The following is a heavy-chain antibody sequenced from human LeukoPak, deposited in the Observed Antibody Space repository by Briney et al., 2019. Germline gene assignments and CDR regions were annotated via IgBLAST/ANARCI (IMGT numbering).Heavy chain of an antibody. CDR3: ARGHYYDMDV. Sequence: GGSLRLSCAASGFTLSGYWMHWVRQAPGKGLVWVSRINSDGSSTIYADSVKGRFTISRENAKKALYLQMNSLRAEDTAVYYCARGHYYDMDVWGQGTTVTVSS. CDR2: INSDGSST. J-gene: IGHJ6*02. CDR1: GFTLSGYW. V-gene: IGHV3-74*01.